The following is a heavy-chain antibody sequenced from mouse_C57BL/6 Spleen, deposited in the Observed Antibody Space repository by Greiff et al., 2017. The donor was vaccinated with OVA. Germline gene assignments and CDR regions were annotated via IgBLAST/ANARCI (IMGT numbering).Heavy chain of an antibody. V-gene: IGHV1-81*01. J-gene: IGHJ2*01. D-gene: IGHD3-2*02. Sequence: QVQLQQSGAELARPGASVKLSCKASGYTFTSYGISWVKQRTGQGLEWIGEIYPRSGNTYYNEKFKGKATLTADKSSSTAYMELRSLTSEDSAVYFCARGGSSSGYVDYFDYWGQGTTLTVSS. CDR1: GYTFTSYG. CDR3: ARGGSSSGYVDYFDY. CDR2: IYPRSGNT.